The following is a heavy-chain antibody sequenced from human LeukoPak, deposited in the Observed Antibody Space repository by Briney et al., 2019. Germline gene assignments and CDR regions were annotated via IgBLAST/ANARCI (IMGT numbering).Heavy chain of an antibody. J-gene: IGHJ4*02. Sequence: GGSLRLSCAASGFTFSNSVMSWVRQAPGKGLEWVSSINDSGGSAYYADSVKGRLTISRDNSKNTLYLQMNSLRAEDTVVYYCARGVSGWPYYLDYWGQGALVTVSS. CDR3: ARGVSGWPYYLDY. V-gene: IGHV3-23*01. CDR2: INDSGGSA. CDR1: GFTFSNSV. D-gene: IGHD6-19*01.